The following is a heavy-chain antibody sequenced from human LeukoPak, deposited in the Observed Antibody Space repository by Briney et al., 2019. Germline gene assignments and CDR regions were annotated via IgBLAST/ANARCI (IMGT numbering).Heavy chain of an antibody. Sequence: PSETLSLTCTVSGCSISSSSYYWGWIRQPPGKGLECIGSIYYSGSTYYNPSLKSQVTISVDTSKNQFSLKLSSVTAAYTAVYYCARGAAAAANAFDIWGQGTMVTVSS. J-gene: IGHJ3*02. V-gene: IGHV4-39*01. CDR2: IYYSGST. D-gene: IGHD6-13*01. CDR1: GCSISSSSYY. CDR3: ARGAAAAANAFDI.